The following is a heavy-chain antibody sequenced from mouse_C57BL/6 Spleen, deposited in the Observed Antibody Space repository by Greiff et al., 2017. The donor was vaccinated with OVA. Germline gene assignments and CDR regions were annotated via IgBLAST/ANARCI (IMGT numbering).Heavy chain of an antibody. CDR3: ARTDGNYEAWFAY. Sequence: VQLQQPGAELVMPGASVKLSCKASGYTFTSYWMHWVKQRPGQGLEWIGEIDPSDSYTNYNQKFKGKSTLTVDKSSSTAYMQLSSLTSEDSAVYYCARTDGNYEAWFAYWGQGTLVTVSA. J-gene: IGHJ3*01. CDR2: IDPSDSYT. CDR1: GYTFTSYW. V-gene: IGHV1-69*01. D-gene: IGHD2-1*01.